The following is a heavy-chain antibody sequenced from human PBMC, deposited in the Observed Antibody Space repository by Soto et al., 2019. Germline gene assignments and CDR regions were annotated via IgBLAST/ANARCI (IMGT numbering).Heavy chain of an antibody. D-gene: IGHD2-15*01. CDR3: ARTLSCSGGSCYAPYYYYGMDV. CDR1: GYSFTSYW. CDR2: IYPGDSDT. J-gene: IGHJ6*02. Sequence: PGESLKISCKGSGYSFTSYWIGWVRQMPGKGLEWMGIIYPGDSDTRYSPSFQGQVTISADKSISTAYLQWSSLKASDTAMYYCARTLSCSGGSCYAPYYYYGMDVWGQGTTVTVSS. V-gene: IGHV5-51*01.